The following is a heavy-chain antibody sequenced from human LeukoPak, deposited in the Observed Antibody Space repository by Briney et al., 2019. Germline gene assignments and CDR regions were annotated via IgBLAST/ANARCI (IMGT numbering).Heavy chain of an antibody. J-gene: IGHJ4*02. Sequence: GGSLRLSCAASGSTFSSYSMNWVRQAPGKGLEWVSSISSSSSYIYYADSVKGRFTISRDNAKNSLYLQMNSLRAEDTAVYYCARVRGSGNYYFDYWGQGTLVTVSS. CDR2: ISSSSSYI. CDR1: GSTFSSYS. CDR3: ARVRGSGNYYFDY. D-gene: IGHD3-10*01. V-gene: IGHV3-21*01.